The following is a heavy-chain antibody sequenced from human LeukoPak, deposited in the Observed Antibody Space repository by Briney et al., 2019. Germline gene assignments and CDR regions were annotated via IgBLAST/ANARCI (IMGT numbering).Heavy chain of an antibody. J-gene: IGHJ4*02. CDR3: ARESDSSSWYSGYFDY. D-gene: IGHD6-13*01. CDR2: ISSSSSYI. CDR1: GFTFSSYS. Sequence: GGSLRLSCAASGFTFSSYSMNWVRQAPGKGLEWVSSISSSSSYIYYADSVKGRFTISRDNAKNSLYPQMNSLRAEDTAVYYCARESDSSSWYSGYFDYWGQGTLVTVSS. V-gene: IGHV3-21*01.